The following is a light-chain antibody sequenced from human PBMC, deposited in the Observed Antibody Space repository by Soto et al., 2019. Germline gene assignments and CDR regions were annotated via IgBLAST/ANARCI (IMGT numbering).Light chain of an antibody. CDR1: SSDVGGYNR. CDR2: DVT. V-gene: IGLV2-11*01. J-gene: IGLJ2*01. CDR3: CSYAGSYSWI. Sequence: QSALTQPPSASGSPGQSVTISCTGTSSDVGGYNRVSWYQQPPGTAPKLIIYDVTKRPSGVPDRFSGSKSGNTASLTISGLQAEDEADYYCCSYAGSYSWIFGGGTKLTVL.